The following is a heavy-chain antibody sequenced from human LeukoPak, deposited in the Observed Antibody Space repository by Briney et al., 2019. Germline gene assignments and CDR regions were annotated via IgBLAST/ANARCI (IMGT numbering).Heavy chain of an antibody. V-gene: IGHV3-20*04. CDR1: GFTFSGYN. CDR3: ARLGSYDSSGCKDY. J-gene: IGHJ4*02. CDR2: INWNGGST. Sequence: GGSLRLSCAASGFTFSGYNMNWVRQTPGKGLEWVSGINWNGGSTGYADSVKGRFTISRDNAKNSLYLQMNSLRAEDTALYYCARLGSYDSSGCKDYWGQGTLVTVSS. D-gene: IGHD3-22*01.